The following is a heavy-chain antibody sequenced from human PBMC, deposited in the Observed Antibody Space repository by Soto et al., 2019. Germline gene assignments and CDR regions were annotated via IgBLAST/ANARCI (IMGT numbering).Heavy chain of an antibody. CDR3: ARGGLPTVTTRYYFDY. J-gene: IGHJ4*02. Sequence: ASVKVSCTASGYTYTVYYMHWVRQAPGQGLEWMGWINPNSGGTNYAQKFQGWVTMTRDTSISTAYMELSRLRSDDAAVYYCARGGLPTVTTRYYFDYWGQGTLVTVSS. D-gene: IGHD4-17*01. CDR1: GYTYTVYY. CDR2: INPNSGGT. V-gene: IGHV1-2*04.